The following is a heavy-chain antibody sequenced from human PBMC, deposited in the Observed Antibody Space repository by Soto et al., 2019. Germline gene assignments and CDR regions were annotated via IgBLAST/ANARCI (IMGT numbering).Heavy chain of an antibody. CDR1: GGSVSSGSYY. D-gene: IGHD6-13*01. J-gene: IGHJ4*02. CDR2: IYYSGST. Sequence: QVQLQESGPGLVKPSETLSLTCTVSGGSVSSGSYYWSWIRQPPGKGLEWIGYIYYSGSTNYNPSLKSRVTISVDTTKNQFSLKLSSVTAADTVVYYCARDRRSSWADYYFDYWGQGTLVTVSS. V-gene: IGHV4-61*01. CDR3: ARDRRSSWADYYFDY.